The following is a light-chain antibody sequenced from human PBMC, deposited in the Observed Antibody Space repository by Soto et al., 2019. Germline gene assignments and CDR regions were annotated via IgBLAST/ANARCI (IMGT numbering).Light chain of an antibody. CDR2: EVT. CDR3: SSYAGSNNLYV. Sequence: QSVLNQPPSASGSPGQSVTISCTGTSSDVGGYKYVSWYQQHPGKAPKLMIYEVTKRPSGVPDRFSGSKSGNAASLTVSGLQAEDEADYYCSSYAGSNNLYVFGTGTKVTVL. J-gene: IGLJ1*01. CDR1: SSDVGGYKY. V-gene: IGLV2-8*01.